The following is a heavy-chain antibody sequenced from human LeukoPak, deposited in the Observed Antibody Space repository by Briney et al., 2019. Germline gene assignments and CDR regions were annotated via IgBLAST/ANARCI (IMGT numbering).Heavy chain of an antibody. CDR2: IRYDGSNK. CDR3: AKGGKPLGYYYYYMDV. V-gene: IGHV3-30*02. Sequence: GGSLRLSCAASRFTFSSYGMHWVRQAPGKGLEWVAFIRYDGSNKYYADSVKGRFTISRDNSKNTLYLQMNSLRAEDTAVYYCAKGGKPLGYYYYYMDVWGKGTTVTISS. CDR1: RFTFSSYG. D-gene: IGHD3-16*01. J-gene: IGHJ6*03.